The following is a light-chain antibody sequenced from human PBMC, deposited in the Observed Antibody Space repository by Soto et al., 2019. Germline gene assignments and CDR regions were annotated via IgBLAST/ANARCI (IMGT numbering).Light chain of an antibody. CDR3: CSFTSSSTPGYV. CDR1: NSDVGGYNS. CDR2: DVS. J-gene: IGLJ1*01. V-gene: IGLV2-14*03. Sequence: QSVLAQPASVSGSPGQSIAISCAGTNSDVGGYNSVSWYQQHPGKAPKLMIYDVSNRPSGVSNRFSGSKSVNTASLTISGLQAEDEADYYCCSFTSSSTPGYVFGTGTKVTVL.